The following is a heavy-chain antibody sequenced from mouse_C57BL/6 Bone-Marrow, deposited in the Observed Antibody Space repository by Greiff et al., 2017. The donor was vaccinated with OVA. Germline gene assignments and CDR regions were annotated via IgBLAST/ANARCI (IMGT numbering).Heavy chain of an antibody. J-gene: IGHJ3*01. V-gene: IGHV1-4*01. CDR1: GYTFTSST. CDR3: AILDSSGSWFAY. D-gene: IGHD3-2*02. Sequence: QVQLQQSGAELARPGASVTMSCKASGYTFTSSTMHWVKQRPGQGLEWIGYITPSSGYTKYTQKFKDKATLTADKSSSTAYMQLSSLTSEDSAVYDCAILDSSGSWFAYWGQGTRVTVSA. CDR2: ITPSSGYT.